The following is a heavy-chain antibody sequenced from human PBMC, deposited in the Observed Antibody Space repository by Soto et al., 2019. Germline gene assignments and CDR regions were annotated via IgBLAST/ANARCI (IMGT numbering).Heavy chain of an antibody. Sequence: PGGSLRLSCAASGFTFSTFTLNWVRQAPGKGLEWVSSINTNGDSTYYEDSVRGRFTISRDIARASLYLQMDSLRVDDTAVYYCTRDGVPLWGQGTLVPVSS. CDR2: INTNGDST. CDR1: GFTFSTFT. D-gene: IGHD3-3*01. CDR3: TRDGVPL. V-gene: IGHV3-21*01. J-gene: IGHJ4*03.